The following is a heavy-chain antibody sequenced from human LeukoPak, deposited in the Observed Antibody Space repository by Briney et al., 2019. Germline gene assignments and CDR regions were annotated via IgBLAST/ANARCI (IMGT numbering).Heavy chain of an antibody. Sequence: SETLSLTCTVSGGSISSYYWSWIRQPPGKGLEWIGYIYYSGSTNYNPSLKSRVTISVDTSKNQFSLKLSSVTAADTAVYYCARQADYYGSGSYYHDYWGQGTLVTVSS. D-gene: IGHD3-10*01. J-gene: IGHJ4*02. CDR3: ARQADYYGSGSYYHDY. V-gene: IGHV4-59*01. CDR2: IYYSGST. CDR1: GGSISSYY.